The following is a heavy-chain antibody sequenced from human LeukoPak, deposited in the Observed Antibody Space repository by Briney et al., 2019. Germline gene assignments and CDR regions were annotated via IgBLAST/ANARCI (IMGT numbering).Heavy chain of an antibody. D-gene: IGHD3-10*01. CDR3: ARVGASGRPGPPPLSSGGRKRDPTYYYMDV. J-gene: IGHJ6*03. CDR2: ISGSGGST. V-gene: IGHV3-23*01. Sequence: GGSLRLSCAVSGFTFSSYAMNWVRQAPGKGLEWVSAISGSGGSTYYADSVKGRFTISRDKSKNTLYLQMNSLRAEDTAVYYCARVGASGRPGPPPLSSGGRKRDPTYYYMDVWGKGTTVTVSS. CDR1: GFTFSSYA.